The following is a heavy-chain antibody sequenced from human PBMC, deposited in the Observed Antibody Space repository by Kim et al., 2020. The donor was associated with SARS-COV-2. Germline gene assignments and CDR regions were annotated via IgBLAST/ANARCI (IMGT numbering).Heavy chain of an antibody. Sequence: GGSLRLSCAASGFTFSHYWINWVRQVPGEGLVWVSRINSDGSNPVYADSVKGRFTISRDNAKNTVYLQMNSLRVDDTAVYSCARESREEFDTTVGTAGLDVWGEGTTVTGAS. CDR2: INSDGSNP. V-gene: IGHV3-74*01. J-gene: IGHJ6*04. CDR3: ARESREEFDTTVGTAGLDV. CDR1: GFTFSHYW. D-gene: IGHD4-17*01.